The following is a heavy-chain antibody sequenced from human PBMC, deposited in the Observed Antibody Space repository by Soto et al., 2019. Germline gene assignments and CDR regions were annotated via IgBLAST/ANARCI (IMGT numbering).Heavy chain of an antibody. V-gene: IGHV1-2*02. CDR1: GYPVTAYY. Sequence: QLHLVQSGAVVKKPGASVTVSCSASGYPVTAYYMHWVRQAPGRGLEWMGGINPATGAAKYTQTFRGRVTMTRDTSTSTVFMELSGLTSEDTAVFYCARGGGVGVAGSAAFDMWGQGTLVTVS. CDR2: INPATGAA. D-gene: IGHD3-3*01. CDR3: ARGGGVGVAGSAAFDM. J-gene: IGHJ3*02.